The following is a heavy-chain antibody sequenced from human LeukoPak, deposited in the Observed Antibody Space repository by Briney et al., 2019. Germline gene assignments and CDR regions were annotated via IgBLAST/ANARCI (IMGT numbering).Heavy chain of an antibody. V-gene: IGHV1-69*13. CDR3: ARDMKYYYDSSGHHGFDP. CDR2: IIPIFGTA. J-gene: IGHJ5*02. CDR1: GYTFTSYG. Sequence: WASVKVSCKASGYTFTSYGISWVRQAPGQGLEWLGGIIPIFGTANYAQKFQGRVTITADESTSTAYMELSSLRFEDTAVYYCARDMKYYYDSSGHHGFDPWGQGTLVTVSS. D-gene: IGHD3-22*01.